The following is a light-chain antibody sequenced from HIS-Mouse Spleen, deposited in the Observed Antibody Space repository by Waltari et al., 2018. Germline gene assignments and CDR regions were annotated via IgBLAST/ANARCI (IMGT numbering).Light chain of an antibody. CDR1: SSDVGGYNY. V-gene: IGLV2-11*01. J-gene: IGLJ1*01. CDR3: CSYAGSYTGV. CDR2: NVS. Sequence: QSALTQPRSVSGSPGQSVTISCTGTSSDVGGYNYVSWYQQHPGKAPKLMIYNVSKRPSGGPDRFSGSKSGNTASLTISGLQAEDEADYYGCSYAGSYTGVFGTGTKVTVL.